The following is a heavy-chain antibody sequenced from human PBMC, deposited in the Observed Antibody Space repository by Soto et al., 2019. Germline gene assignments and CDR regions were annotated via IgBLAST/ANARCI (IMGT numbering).Heavy chain of an antibody. CDR3: ARGQHLGGSYYYYGLDV. D-gene: IGHD6-13*01. CDR1: GYTFTGYY. CDR2: INPNSGGT. Sequence: QVQLVQSGAEVRKPGASVKVSCKASGYTFTGYYMHWVRQAPGQGLEWMGWINPNSGGTKYAQKIQGWVTMTSDTSISTGYMELSRLKSDDTALYYCARGQHLGGSYYYYGLDVWGQGTTVTVSS. J-gene: IGHJ6*02. V-gene: IGHV1-2*04.